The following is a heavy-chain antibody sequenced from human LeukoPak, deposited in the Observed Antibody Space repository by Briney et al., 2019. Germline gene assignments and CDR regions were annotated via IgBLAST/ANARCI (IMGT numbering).Heavy chain of an antibody. J-gene: IGHJ4*02. D-gene: IGHD3-9*01. CDR1: GYTFTSYG. V-gene: IGHV1-18*01. CDR3: AGGAYYDILTGYYTFDY. CDR2: ISAYNGNT. Sequence: AASVKVSCKASGYTFTSYGISWVRQAPGQGLEWMGLISAYNGNTNYAQKLQGRVTMTTDTSTSTAYMELRSLRSDDTAVYYCAGGAYYDILTGYYTFDYWGQGTLVTVSS.